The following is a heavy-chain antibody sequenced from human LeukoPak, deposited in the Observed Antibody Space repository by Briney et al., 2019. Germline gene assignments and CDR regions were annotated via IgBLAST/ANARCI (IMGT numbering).Heavy chain of an antibody. J-gene: IGHJ6*02. CDR2: ISGSGGST. D-gene: IGHD2-15*01. V-gene: IGHV3-23*01. CDR3: AKDRDENCSGGSCYYGLDV. Sequence: GGALRLSCAASGFTFISYVMSGVGQAPAKGLEWVTVISGSGGSTYYADTVKGRFTISRDNSKNTLYLQMNSLRGEDTAVYYCAKDRDENCSGGSCYYGLDVWGQGTTVTVSS. CDR1: GFTFISYV.